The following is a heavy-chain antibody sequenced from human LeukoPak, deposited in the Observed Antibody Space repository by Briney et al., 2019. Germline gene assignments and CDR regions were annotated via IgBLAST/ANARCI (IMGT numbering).Heavy chain of an antibody. CDR1: GDTFSNYA. D-gene: IGHD3-10*01. Sequence: GASVKVSCKASGDTFSNYAVTWVRQAPGQGLEWMGGIIPIFGTANYAQKFQGRVTITADESTSTAYMELSSLRSEDTAVYYCAVWDSYGSGRWFDPWGQGTLVTVSS. J-gene: IGHJ5*02. CDR3: AVWDSYGSGRWFDP. CDR2: IIPIFGTA. V-gene: IGHV1-69*13.